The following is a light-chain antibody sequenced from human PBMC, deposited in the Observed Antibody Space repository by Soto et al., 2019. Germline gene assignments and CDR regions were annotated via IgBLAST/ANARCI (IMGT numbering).Light chain of an antibody. CDR3: QQYGCSPLT. CDR1: QSVSSSY. V-gene: IGKV3-20*01. Sequence: SVLTQSPGTLSLSPGERATLSCRASQSVSSSYLAWYQQKPGQAPRLLIYGASSRATGIPDRFSGSGSGTDFTLTISRLELEDFAVYYCQQYGCSPLTFWGGTELDIK. J-gene: IGKJ4*01. CDR2: GAS.